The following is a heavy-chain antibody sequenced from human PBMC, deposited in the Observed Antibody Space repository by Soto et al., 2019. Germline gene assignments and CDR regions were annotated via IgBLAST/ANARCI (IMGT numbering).Heavy chain of an antibody. D-gene: IGHD4-17*01. CDR1: GFTFSDHY. CDR2: TRNKANSYTT. V-gene: IGHV3-72*01. CDR3: ARELGYGDYLSVMDV. Sequence: GGSLRLSCAASGFTFSDHYMDWVRQAPGKGLEWVGRTRNKANSYTTEYAASVKGRFTISRDDSKNSLYLQMNSLKTEDTAVYYCARELGYGDYLSVMDVWGQGTTVTVSS. J-gene: IGHJ6*02.